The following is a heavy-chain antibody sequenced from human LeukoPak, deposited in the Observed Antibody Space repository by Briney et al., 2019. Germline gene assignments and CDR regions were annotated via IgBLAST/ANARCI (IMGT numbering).Heavy chain of an antibody. CDR3: AGVAPYQYYIDV. Sequence: PSETLSLTCTVSGDSISSSSYYWGWIRQPPGKGLEWIGNIYYSGSTYYNPSLKSRVTISLDTSMNQVSLKLSSVTAADTAVYYCAGVAPYQYYIDVWGKGTTVTVSS. CDR2: IYYSGST. J-gene: IGHJ6*03. V-gene: IGHV4-39*07. D-gene: IGHD2-21*01. CDR1: GDSISSSSYY.